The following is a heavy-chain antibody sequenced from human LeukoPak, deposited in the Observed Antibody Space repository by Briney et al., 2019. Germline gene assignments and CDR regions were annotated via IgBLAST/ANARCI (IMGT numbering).Heavy chain of an antibody. V-gene: IGHV3-53*01. Sequence: HPGGSLRLSCAASGFTVSSNYMSWVRQAPGKGLEWVSVIYSGGRTYYADSVKGRFTISRDNSKNTLYLQMNSLRAEDTAVYYCAGTIVGATFDYWGQGTLVTVSS. CDR1: GFTVSSNY. CDR2: IYSGGRT. J-gene: IGHJ4*02. D-gene: IGHD1-26*01. CDR3: AGTIVGATFDY.